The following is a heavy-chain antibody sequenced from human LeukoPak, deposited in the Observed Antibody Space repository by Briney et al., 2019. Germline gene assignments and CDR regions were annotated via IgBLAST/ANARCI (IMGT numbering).Heavy chain of an antibody. CDR2: INPNSGGT. Sequence: GASVKVSCKASGYTFTSYYMHWVRQAPGQGLEWMGWINPNSGGTNYAQKFQGRVTMTRDTSISTAYMELSRLRSDDTAVYYCARRGFNYVPNYYYYFMDVWGKGTTVTVSS. CDR1: GYTFTSYY. J-gene: IGHJ6*03. V-gene: IGHV1-2*02. CDR3: ARRGFNYVPNYYYYFMDV. D-gene: IGHD4-11*01.